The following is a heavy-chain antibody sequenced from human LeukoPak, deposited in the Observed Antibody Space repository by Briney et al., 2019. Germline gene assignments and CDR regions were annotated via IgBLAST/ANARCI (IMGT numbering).Heavy chain of an antibody. CDR3: ATVNRISSTFDS. V-gene: IGHV3-48*04. D-gene: IGHD2-15*01. Sequence: GGSLRLSCAASGFTFSSYSMTWLRQAPGKGLEWLSYISGSSNTITYADSVKGRFPISRDDAKSSLYLQMNSLRADDTAVYYCATVNRISSTFDSWGQGALVTVSS. J-gene: IGHJ4*02. CDR2: ISGSSNTI. CDR1: GFTFSSYS.